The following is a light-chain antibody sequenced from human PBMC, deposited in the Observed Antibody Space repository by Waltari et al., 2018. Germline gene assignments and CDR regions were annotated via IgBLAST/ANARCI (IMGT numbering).Light chain of an antibody. CDR1: QSVSSAY. J-gene: IGKJ2*01. Sequence: ELVLTQSPGTLSLSPGERAALSCRASQSVSSAYFAWYQQKPGQSPRLLIYGVSSRASGIPDRFSGSGSGTDFTLTISRLEPEDFAVYYCQHYGNSLYTFGQGTKLEIK. CDR2: GVS. CDR3: QHYGNSLYT. V-gene: IGKV3-20*01.